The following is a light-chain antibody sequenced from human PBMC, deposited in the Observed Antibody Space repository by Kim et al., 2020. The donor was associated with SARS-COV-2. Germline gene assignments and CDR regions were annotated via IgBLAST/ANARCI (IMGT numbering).Light chain of an antibody. Sequence: SVAPGQPASITCSGDKLGDKYACWYQQKPGQSPVLVIYQDSKRPSGIPGRFSGSNSGNTATLTISGTQALDEADYYCQAWDSSTVVFGGGTQLTVL. J-gene: IGLJ2*01. CDR2: QDS. CDR1: KLGDKY. CDR3: QAWDSSTVV. V-gene: IGLV3-1*01.